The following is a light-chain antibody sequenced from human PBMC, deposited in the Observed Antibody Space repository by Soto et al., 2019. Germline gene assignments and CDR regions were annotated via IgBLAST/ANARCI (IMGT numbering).Light chain of an antibody. V-gene: IGLV2-14*01. CDR3: SSFTSITTLVV. CDR2: EVN. Sequence: QSALTQPSSVSGSPGQSITISCTGTSSDVGCHNYVSWYQQHPGKAPKLMIYEVNNRPSGVSDRLSGSKAGNTASLTISGLQAEDEADYYCSSFTSITTLVVFGGGTKLTVL. CDR1: SSDVGCHNY. J-gene: IGLJ2*01.